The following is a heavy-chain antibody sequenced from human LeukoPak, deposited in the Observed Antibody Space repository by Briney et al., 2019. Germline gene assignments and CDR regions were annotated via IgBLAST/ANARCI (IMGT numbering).Heavy chain of an antibody. CDR2: IYTSGST. J-gene: IGHJ4*02. CDR1: GGSISSGSYY. Sequence: PSETLSLTCTVSGGSISSGSYYWSWIRQPAGKGLEWIGRIYTSGSTNYNPSLKSRVTISVDTSKNQFSLKLSSVTAADTAVYYCARDTVTTFPLAYWGQGTLVTVSS. CDR3: ARDTVTTFPLAY. D-gene: IGHD4-17*01. V-gene: IGHV4-61*02.